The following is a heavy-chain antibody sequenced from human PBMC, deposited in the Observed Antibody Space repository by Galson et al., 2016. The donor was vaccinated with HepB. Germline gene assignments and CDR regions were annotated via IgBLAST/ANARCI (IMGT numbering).Heavy chain of an antibody. V-gene: IGHV3-53*01. CDR3: AKGRCSGRGCDYFDY. J-gene: IGHJ4*02. CDR2: IYSGGSA. Sequence: SLRLSCAASGFTFSSYWMHWVRQAPGKGLEWVSVIYSGGSAYYADSVKGRFTISRDNSKSTLYLQMNSLRAEDTAIYYCAKGRCSGRGCDYFDYWGQGTLVTVSS. D-gene: IGHD6-19*01. CDR1: GFTFSSYW.